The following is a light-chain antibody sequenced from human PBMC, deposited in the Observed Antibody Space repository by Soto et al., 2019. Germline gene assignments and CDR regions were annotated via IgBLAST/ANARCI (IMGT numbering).Light chain of an antibody. J-gene: IGKJ1*01. V-gene: IGKV1-5*03. CDR1: QSVDTW. CDR2: RAS. Sequence: DIQMTQSPSTLSASIGDTVTITCRTSQSVDTWLAWYQHKAGKAPKLLIYRASSLATGVPSRFSGSGSGTAFTLTITSLQPDDFATYYCRHYNAYSREFGQGTQVELK. CDR3: RHYNAYSRE.